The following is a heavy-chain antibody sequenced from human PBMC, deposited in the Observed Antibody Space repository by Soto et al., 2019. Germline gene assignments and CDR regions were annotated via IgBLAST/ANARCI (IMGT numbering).Heavy chain of an antibody. D-gene: IGHD2-21*02. V-gene: IGHV3-23*01. CDR3: AKVRDGADAGPIKFYGMDV. Sequence: EVQLLESGGGLVQPGGSLRLSCAASGFTFSSYAMSWVRQAPGKGLEWVSVISGSGDSTYYADSVRGRFTISRDNSTNTLYLQMNSLRAEDTAVYYCAKVRDGADAGPIKFYGMDVWGQGTTVTVSS. J-gene: IGHJ6*02. CDR2: ISGSGDST. CDR1: GFTFSSYA.